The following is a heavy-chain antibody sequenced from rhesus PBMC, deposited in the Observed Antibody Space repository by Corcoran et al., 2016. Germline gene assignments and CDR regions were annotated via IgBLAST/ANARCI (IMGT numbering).Heavy chain of an antibody. D-gene: IGHD5-24*01. J-gene: IGHJ4*01. V-gene: IGHV2-95*01. CDR3: ARDTVDFDY. Sequence: QVTLKESGPALVKPTQTLTLTCTFSGFSISTTGTGVGWIRQPPGKALEWLASIYWNDSKYYSTSRKSRLTISKDTSKNQVVLTMTNMDPVDTATYYCARDTVDFDYWGQGVLVTVSS. CDR1: GFSISTTGTG. CDR2: IYWNDSK.